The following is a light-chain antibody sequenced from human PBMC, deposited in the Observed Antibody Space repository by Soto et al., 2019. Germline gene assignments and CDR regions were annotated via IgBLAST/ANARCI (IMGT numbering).Light chain of an antibody. CDR2: KAS. CDR3: QQYHIYRVT. CDR1: QSVSTW. Sequence: DIQMTQSPSTLSASVGDRVTITCRASQSVSTWLAWYQQKPGKAPKLLIHKASTLENGVPSSFSVSGPVTDFTLTISSLQPDDFATYYCQQYHIYRVTFGGGTKVVIK. J-gene: IGKJ4*01. V-gene: IGKV1-5*03.